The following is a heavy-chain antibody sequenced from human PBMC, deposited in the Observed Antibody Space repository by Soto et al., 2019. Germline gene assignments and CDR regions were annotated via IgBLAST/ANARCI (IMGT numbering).Heavy chain of an antibody. CDR2: IVPIFGTT. J-gene: IGHJ6*02. CDR1: GDTFSSSS. Sequence: QVRLVQSGAEVNKPGSSVKVSCKASGDTFSSSSISWVRQAPGQGLEWMGGIVPIFGTTVYAPRLQGRLTITADGPTSTSYMELSGLTFEDTAVYYCAANSLGGGSQGDVWGQGTTVTVSS. D-gene: IGHD3-10*01. CDR3: AANSLGGGSQGDV. V-gene: IGHV1-69*01.